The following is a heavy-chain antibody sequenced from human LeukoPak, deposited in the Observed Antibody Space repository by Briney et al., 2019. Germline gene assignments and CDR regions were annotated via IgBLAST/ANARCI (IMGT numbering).Heavy chain of an antibody. CDR3: AKYVPYFDH. CDR1: GFTFSSNA. CDR2: ISGSGGST. D-gene: IGHD3-10*02. V-gene: IGHV3-23*01. Sequence: GGSLRLSCAVSGFTFSSNAMSWVRQAPGKGLEWVSAISGSGGSTYYADSVKGQFTISRDNSKNTVYLQMNSLRAEDTAVYYCAKYVPYFDHWGQGTLVTVSS. J-gene: IGHJ4*02.